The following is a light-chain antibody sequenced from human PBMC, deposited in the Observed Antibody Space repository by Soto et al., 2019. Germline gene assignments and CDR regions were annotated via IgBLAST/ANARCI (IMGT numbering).Light chain of an antibody. CDR3: QQSFSTPQT. J-gene: IGKJ4*01. Sequence: DIQMTQSPSTLSASVGDRVTITCRASQSISSWLAWYQQKPGKAPKLLINVASTLQGGVPSRFSGSGSGTEFTLAISSLQPEDSATYYCQQSFSTPQTFRGGPKVDIK. CDR2: VAS. V-gene: IGKV1-39*01. CDR1: QSISSW.